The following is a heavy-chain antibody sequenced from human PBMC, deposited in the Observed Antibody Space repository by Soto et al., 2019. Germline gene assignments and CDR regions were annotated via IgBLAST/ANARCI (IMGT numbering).Heavy chain of an antibody. V-gene: IGHV4-39*01. J-gene: IGHJ4*02. D-gene: IGHD3-10*01. CDR3: ARLDGTGLDY. CDR1: GGSISSSSYY. CDR2: NYYSGST. Sequence: QLQLQESGPGLVKPSETLSLTCTVSGGSISSSSYYWGWIRQPPGKGLEWTGSNYYSGSTYYNPSLKVVVTTSGDPAQNPFSLKLSSVTAADTGVYYCARLDGTGLDYWGQGTLVTVSS.